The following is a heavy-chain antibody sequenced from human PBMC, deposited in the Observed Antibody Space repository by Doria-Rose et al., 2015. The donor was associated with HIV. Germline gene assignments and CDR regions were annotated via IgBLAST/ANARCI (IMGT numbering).Heavy chain of an antibody. Sequence: ASGGTFSRNTINWVRQAPGQGFEWMGGITPIFGAANYAQKFQGRLTITADRSTSTAYVELSSLRSEDTAVYYCARGLRGVIPDYWGQGTLVTVSS. D-gene: IGHD3-10*01. CDR2: ITPIFGAA. CDR3: ARGLRGVIPDY. V-gene: IGHV1-69*06. J-gene: IGHJ4*02. CDR1: GGTFSRNT.